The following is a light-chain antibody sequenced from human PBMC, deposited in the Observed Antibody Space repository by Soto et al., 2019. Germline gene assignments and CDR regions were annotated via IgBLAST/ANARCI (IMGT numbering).Light chain of an antibody. V-gene: IGKV1-39*01. CDR2: AAS. J-gene: IGKJ4*01. Sequence: DIQMTQSPSTLSASVGDRVTITCRASQSISRWLAWYQQKPGIAPKLLIYAASSLQSGVPSRFSGSGSGTDFTLTISSLQPEDFATYYCQQSYITLTFGGGTKVDIK. CDR3: QQSYITLT. CDR1: QSISRW.